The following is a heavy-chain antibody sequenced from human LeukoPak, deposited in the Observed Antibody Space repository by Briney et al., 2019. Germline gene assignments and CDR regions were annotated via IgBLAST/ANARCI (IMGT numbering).Heavy chain of an antibody. V-gene: IGHV4-39*07. CDR2: IYYSGGA. Sequence: SETLSLTCTVSGDSLRKSTFYWVWIRQPPGKGLEWIGSIYYSGGADYNPSLKSRVTISVDTSKNQFSLKLSSVTAADTAVYYCARDRGSYDLDYWGQGTLVTVSS. CDR3: ARDRGSYDLDY. CDR1: GDSLRKSTFY. J-gene: IGHJ4*02. D-gene: IGHD1-26*01.